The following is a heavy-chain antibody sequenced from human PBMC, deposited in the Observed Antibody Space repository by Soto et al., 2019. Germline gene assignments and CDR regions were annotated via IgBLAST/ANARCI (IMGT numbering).Heavy chain of an antibody. J-gene: IGHJ5*02. Sequence: QVQLVQSGAEVKKPGSSVKVSCKASGGTFSSYTISWVRQAPGQGLEWMGSIIPILGIATYAQKFQGRVTNTEDNSTSTADMELSSLRSEDTAVYYCPICPCIAVEGWFYPWGQGTLGTVSS. CDR3: PICPCIAVEGWFYP. CDR1: GGTFSSYT. CDR2: IIPILGIA. D-gene: IGHD6-19*01. V-gene: IGHV1-69*02.